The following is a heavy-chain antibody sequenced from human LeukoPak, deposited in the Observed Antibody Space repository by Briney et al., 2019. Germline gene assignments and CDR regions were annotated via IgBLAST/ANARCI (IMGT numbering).Heavy chain of an antibody. D-gene: IGHD3-10*01. Sequence: GESLKISCKGSGYSFTSYWIGWVRQMPGKGLEWMGIIYPGDSDTRYSPSFQGQVTISADKSTSTAYLQWSSLKASDTAMYYCARCITMVRGFIISNHYYFAMDVWGHGTTVTVSS. J-gene: IGHJ6*02. CDR2: IYPGDSDT. CDR3: ARCITMVRGFIISNHYYFAMDV. V-gene: IGHV5-51*01. CDR1: GYSFTSYW.